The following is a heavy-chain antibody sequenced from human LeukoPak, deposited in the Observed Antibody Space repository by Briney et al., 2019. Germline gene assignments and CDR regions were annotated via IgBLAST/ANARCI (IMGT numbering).Heavy chain of an antibody. J-gene: IGHJ5*02. CDR1: GFIFSGSA. CDR2: IRSKANSYAT. V-gene: IGHV3-73*01. Sequence: GGSLRLSCAASGFIFSGSAMHWVRQASGKGLEWVGRIRSKANSYATAYAASVKGGFTISRDDSKNTAYLQMNSLKTEDTAVYYCAGYCNGISCYESNHWGQGTLVTVSS. D-gene: IGHD2-2*01. CDR3: AGYCNGISCYESNH.